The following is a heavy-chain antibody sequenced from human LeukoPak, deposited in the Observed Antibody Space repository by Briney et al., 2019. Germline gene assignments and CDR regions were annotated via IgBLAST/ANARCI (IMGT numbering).Heavy chain of an antibody. V-gene: IGHV4-61*05. CDR1: GVSISSTTYY. J-gene: IGHJ4*02. CDR3: ARGGSGSYSRY. Sequence: SETLSLTCTVSGVSISSTTYYWGWIRQPPGTGLEWIGYIYYSGSTNYNPSLKSRVTISVDTSKNQFSLKLSSVTAADTAVYYCARGGSGSYSRYWGQGTLVTVSS. CDR2: IYYSGST. D-gene: IGHD3-10*01.